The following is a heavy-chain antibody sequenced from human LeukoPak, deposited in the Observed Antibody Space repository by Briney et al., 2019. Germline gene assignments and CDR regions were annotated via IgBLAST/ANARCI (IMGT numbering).Heavy chain of an antibody. CDR2: IYSGGST. D-gene: IGHD5-24*01. CDR1: GFTVSNNY. J-gene: IGHJ4*02. V-gene: IGHV3-53*01. CDR3: ARVDMATVPCY. Sequence: GGSLRLSCAASGFTVSNNYMSWVRQAPGKGLEWVSVIYSGGSTYYADSVKGRFTISRDTSKNTLSLQMNSLRAEDTAVYYCARVDMATVPCYWGQGTLVTVSS.